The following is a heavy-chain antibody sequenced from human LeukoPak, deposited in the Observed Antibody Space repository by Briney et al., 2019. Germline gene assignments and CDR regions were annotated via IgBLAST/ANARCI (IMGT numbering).Heavy chain of an antibody. Sequence: SETLSLTCTVSGGSIRSSSYYWGWIRQPPGKGLEWIGSIHYSGSTDYNPSLKSRVTISVDTSKNQFSLKLSSVTAADTAMYYCARNRYYYGSGSYGVPNWFDPWAREPWSPSPQ. D-gene: IGHD3-10*01. CDR3: ARNRYYYGSGSYGVPNWFDP. CDR2: IHYSGST. J-gene: IGHJ5*02. CDR1: GGSIRSSSYY. V-gene: IGHV4-39*01.